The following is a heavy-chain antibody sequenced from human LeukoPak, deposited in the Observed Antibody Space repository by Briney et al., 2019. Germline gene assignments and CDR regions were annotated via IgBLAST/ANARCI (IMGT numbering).Heavy chain of an antibody. CDR1: GDSNTSDWF. J-gene: IGHJ4*02. CDR2: FHHSGTA. Sequence: SETLSLTCTVSGDSNTSDWFWVWIRQPPGKGLEWIGSFHHSGTAYYNPSLKSRVTISIDTSKNQFSLKLSSVTAADTALYSCASSRNTWNHSWGQGTLVTVSS. CDR3: ASSRNTWNHS. V-gene: IGHV4-38-2*02. D-gene: IGHD1-1*01.